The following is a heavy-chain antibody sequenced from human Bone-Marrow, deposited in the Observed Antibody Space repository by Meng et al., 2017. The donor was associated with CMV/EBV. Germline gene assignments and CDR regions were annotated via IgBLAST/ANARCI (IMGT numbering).Heavy chain of an antibody. CDR2: IGTGGDT. D-gene: IGHD2-21*01. Sequence: GESLKISCAASGFAFSSYALHWVRRAPGKGLEWVSAIGTGGDTYYADSVMGRFTISRDNAKKSLYLQMNSLIAEDMAVYYCARSHLAPVVVIARGTDFDYWGQGTLVTFSS. CDR1: GFAFSSYA. J-gene: IGHJ4*02. CDR3: ARSHLAPVVVIARGTDFDY. V-gene: IGHV3-47*01.